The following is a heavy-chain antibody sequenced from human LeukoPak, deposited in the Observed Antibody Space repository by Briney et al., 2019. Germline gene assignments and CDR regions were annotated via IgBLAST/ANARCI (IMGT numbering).Heavy chain of an antibody. CDR2: IYYSGST. D-gene: IGHD3-22*01. J-gene: IGHJ4*02. Sequence: PSQTLSLTCTVSGGSISSGGYYWTWIRQHPGKGLEWIGYIYYSGSTYYNPSLKSRVTISEDTSKNQFSLKLSSVTAADTAVNYCARADGDYSDSSGPYYFHYWGQGTLVTVSS. CDR3: ARADGDYSDSSGPYYFHY. V-gene: IGHV4-31*03. CDR1: GGSISSGGYY.